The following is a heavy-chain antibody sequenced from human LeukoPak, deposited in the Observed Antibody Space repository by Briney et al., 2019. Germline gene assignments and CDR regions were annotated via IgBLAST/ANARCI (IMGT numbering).Heavy chain of an antibody. CDR2: IYRSGST. V-gene: IGHV4-39*07. J-gene: IGHJ5*02. CDR1: GGSISSSSYY. CDR3: ARDFNGEQQQLVRDWFDP. Sequence: SETLSLTCTVSGGSISSSSYYWSWVRQPPGKGLEWIGEIYRSGSTNYNPSLKSRVTISVDTSKNQFSLKLSSVTAADTAVYYCARDFNGEQQQLVRDWFDPWGQGTLVTVSS. D-gene: IGHD6-13*01.